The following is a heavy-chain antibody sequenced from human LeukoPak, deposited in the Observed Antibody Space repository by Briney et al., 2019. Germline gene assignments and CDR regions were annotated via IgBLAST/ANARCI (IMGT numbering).Heavy chain of an antibody. CDR2: IYHSDST. D-gene: IGHD2-15*01. V-gene: IGHV4-30-2*01. CDR1: GGSISSGGYS. J-gene: IGHJ3*02. Sequence: PSQTLSLTCAVSGGSISSGGYSCSWIRQPPGKALEWIGYIYHSDSTYYNPSLKSRVNILADRSKNQFSLKLSSVTAADTAVYYCASGRVVRDAFDIWGQGTMVTVSS. CDR3: ASGRVVRDAFDI.